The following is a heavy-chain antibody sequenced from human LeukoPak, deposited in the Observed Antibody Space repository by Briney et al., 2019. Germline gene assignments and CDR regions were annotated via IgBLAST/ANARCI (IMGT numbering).Heavy chain of an antibody. Sequence: SETLSLTCTVSGGSISSYYWSWIRQPAGKGLEWIGRIYTSGSTNYNPSLKSRVTMSVDTSKNQFSLKLSSVTAADTAVYYCARECSTTPPLLSYYYYYMDVWGKGTTVTVSS. CDR2: IYTSGST. CDR3: ARECSTTPPLLSYYYYYMDV. J-gene: IGHJ6*03. V-gene: IGHV4-4*07. CDR1: GGSISSYY. D-gene: IGHD1-14*01.